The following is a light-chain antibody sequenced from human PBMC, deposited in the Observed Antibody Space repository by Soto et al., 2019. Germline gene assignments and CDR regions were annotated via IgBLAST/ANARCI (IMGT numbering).Light chain of an antibody. CDR2: GAS. J-gene: IGKJ1*01. CDR3: QQYGSSTLT. CDR1: KSVSSSY. V-gene: IGKV3-20*01. Sequence: EIVLTQSPVTLSLSPGERATLSCRASKSVSSSYLAWYQQKPGQAPRLLIYGASSRATGSPDRFSGSGSGTDFTLTISRLEPEEFAVYYCQQYGSSTLTFGQGTKVEIK.